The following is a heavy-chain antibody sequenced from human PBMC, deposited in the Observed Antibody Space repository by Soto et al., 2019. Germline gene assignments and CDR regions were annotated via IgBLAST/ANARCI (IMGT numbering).Heavy chain of an antibody. J-gene: IGHJ3*02. V-gene: IGHV3-9*01. CDR2: ISWNSGGI. CDR1: GFTFDDYA. D-gene: IGHD6-19*01. Sequence: EVQLVESGGGLVQHGRSLRLSCAASGFTFDDYAMHWVRQPPGKGLEWVSSISWNSGGIGYADSVKGRFTISRDNAKNSLYLQMNSLRAEDTALYYCAKDILAGYDAFDIWGQGTMVTVSS. CDR3: AKDILAGYDAFDI.